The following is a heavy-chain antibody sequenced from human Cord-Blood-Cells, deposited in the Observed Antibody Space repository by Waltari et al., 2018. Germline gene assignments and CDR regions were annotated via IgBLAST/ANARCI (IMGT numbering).Heavy chain of an antibody. CDR1: GCTFCSYS. Sequence: QFQLVPPGAEVNKLGAAVMVSCKASGCTFCSYSIGRVRQAPGQGLEWMGGIIPILGIANYAQKFQGRVTITADESTSTAYMELSSLRSEDTAVYYCARGSGILTGSAFDIWGQGTMVTVSS. V-gene: IGHV1-69*04. D-gene: IGHD3-9*01. J-gene: IGHJ3*02. CDR3: ARGSGILTGSAFDI. CDR2: IIPILGIA.